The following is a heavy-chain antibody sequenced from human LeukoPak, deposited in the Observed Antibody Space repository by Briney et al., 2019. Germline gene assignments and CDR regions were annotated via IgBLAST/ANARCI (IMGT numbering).Heavy chain of an antibody. V-gene: IGHV3-48*03. CDR3: ARGVVAGRGFDY. Sequence: GGSLRLSCAASGFNFRSYEMNWVRQAPGKGLEWVSYISNTDETRTYADSVKGRFTISRDNAKNSLHLEMNSLRAEDTAVYYCARGVVAGRGFDYWGQGTLVTVSS. D-gene: IGHD6-19*01. CDR2: ISNTDETR. CDR1: GFNFRSYE. J-gene: IGHJ4*02.